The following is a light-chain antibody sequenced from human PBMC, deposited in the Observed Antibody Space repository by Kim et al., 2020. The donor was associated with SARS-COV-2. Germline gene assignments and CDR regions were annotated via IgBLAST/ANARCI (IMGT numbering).Light chain of an antibody. CDR2: WAS. J-gene: IGKJ4*01. Sequence: DIVMTQSPDSLAVSLGERATINCKSSQSLLSTSDNNNYLVWYQQKPGQPPKLLISWASTRESGVPDRFSGSGSGTDFTLTITSLQADDVAVYYCQQCYARPLTFGGGTKVEIK. CDR3: QQCYARPLT. V-gene: IGKV4-1*01. CDR1: QSLLSTSDNNNY.